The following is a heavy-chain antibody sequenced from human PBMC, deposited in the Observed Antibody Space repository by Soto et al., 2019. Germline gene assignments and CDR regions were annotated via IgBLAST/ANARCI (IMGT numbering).Heavy chain of an antibody. Sequence: PGGSLRLSCAASGFSFSISPMHWVRQAPGKGPEWVALISYDGTNKFYADSVKGRFTISRDNSKNTLYLQMNSLRAEDTAVYYCARANEGIVVVPAAEYGMDVWGQGTTVTVSS. J-gene: IGHJ6*02. CDR3: ARANEGIVVVPAAEYGMDV. V-gene: IGHV3-30-3*01. D-gene: IGHD2-2*01. CDR1: GFSFSISP. CDR2: ISYDGTNK.